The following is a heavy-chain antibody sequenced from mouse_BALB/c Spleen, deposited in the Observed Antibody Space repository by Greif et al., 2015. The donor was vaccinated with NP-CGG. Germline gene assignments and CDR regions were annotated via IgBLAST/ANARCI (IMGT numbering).Heavy chain of an antibody. J-gene: IGHJ3*01. CDR1: GFTFSDYY. CDR3: AREGGYRYDEEFAY. CDR2: ISDGGSYT. D-gene: IGHD2-14*01. Sequence: EVMLVESGGGLVKPGGSLKLSCAASGFTFSDYYMYWVRQTPEKRLEWVATISDGGSYTYYPDSVKGRSTISRDNAKNNLYLQMSSLKSEDTAMYYCAREGGYRYDEEFAYWGQGTLVTVSA. V-gene: IGHV5-4*02.